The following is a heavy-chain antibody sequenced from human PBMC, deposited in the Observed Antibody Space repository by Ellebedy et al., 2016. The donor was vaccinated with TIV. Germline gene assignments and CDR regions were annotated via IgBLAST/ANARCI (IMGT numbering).Heavy chain of an antibody. CDR1: GFTFSAYN. CDR3: ARDTVVVPERPFDP. J-gene: IGHJ5*02. Sequence: GESLKISCAASGFTFSAYNMNWVRRAPGKGLEWVASINIDSIYIYYVDSVKGRFTISRDNAKNSLYLQMNSLRAEDTAVYYCARDTVVVPERPFDPWGQGTLVTVSS. CDR2: INIDSIYI. D-gene: IGHD2-15*01. V-gene: IGHV3-21*01.